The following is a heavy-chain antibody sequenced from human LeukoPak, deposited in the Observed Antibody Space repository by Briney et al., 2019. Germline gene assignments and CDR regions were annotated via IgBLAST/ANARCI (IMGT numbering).Heavy chain of an antibody. CDR2: INHSGST. J-gene: IGHJ4*02. V-gene: IGHV4-34*01. CDR3: ARPRSKYYDFWSGPFDY. Sequence: PSETLSLTCAVYGGSFSGYYWSWIRQPPEKGLEWIGEINHSGSTNYNPSLKSRVTISVDTSKNQFSLKLSSVTAADTAVYYCARPRSKYYDFWSGPFDYWGQGTLVTVSS. D-gene: IGHD3-3*01. CDR1: GGSFSGYY.